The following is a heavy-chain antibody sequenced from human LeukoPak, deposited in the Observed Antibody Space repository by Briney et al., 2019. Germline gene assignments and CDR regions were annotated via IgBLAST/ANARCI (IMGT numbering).Heavy chain of an antibody. CDR2: INPNSGGT. CDR3: ARSIIIVPNTSYYYYYMDV. J-gene: IGHJ6*02. D-gene: IGHD2/OR15-2a*01. CDR1: GYTFTGYY. Sequence: ASVKVSCKASGYTFTGYYMHWVRQAPGQGLEWMGRINPNSGGTNYAQKFQARVTITRDTSASTAYMELSSLRSEDTAVYYCARSIIIVPNTSYYYYYMDVWGQGTTVTVSS. V-gene: IGHV1-2*06.